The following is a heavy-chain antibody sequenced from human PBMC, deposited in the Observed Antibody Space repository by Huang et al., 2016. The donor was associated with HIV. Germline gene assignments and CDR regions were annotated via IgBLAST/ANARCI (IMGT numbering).Heavy chain of an antibody. Sequence: QVHLVQSGAEVKKPGASVKVSCKASGYTFPNYDINWVRQAPGRGLEWMGWRNPNTGNTGFAQSFQGRVTMTRKTSITTAYMERTSLTSEDTAVYYCARSAYGDLDYWGLGTLVSVSS. D-gene: IGHD4-17*01. J-gene: IGHJ4*02. CDR3: ARSAYGDLDY. CDR1: GYTFPNYD. CDR2: RNPNTGNT. V-gene: IGHV1-8*02.